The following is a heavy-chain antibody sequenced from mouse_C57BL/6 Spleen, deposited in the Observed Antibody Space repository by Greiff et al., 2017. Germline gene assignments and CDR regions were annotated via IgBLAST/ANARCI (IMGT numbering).Heavy chain of an antibody. CDR1: GFTFSDYG. CDR2: ISSGSSTI. CDR3: ARELGREGYFDV. D-gene: IGHD4-1*01. V-gene: IGHV5-17*01. Sequence: DVMLVESGGGLVKPGGSLKLSCAASGFTFSDYGMHWVRQAPEKGLEWVAYISSGSSTIYYADTVKGRFTISRDNAKNTLFLQMTSLRSEDTAMYYCARELGREGYFDVWGTGTTVTVSS. J-gene: IGHJ1*03.